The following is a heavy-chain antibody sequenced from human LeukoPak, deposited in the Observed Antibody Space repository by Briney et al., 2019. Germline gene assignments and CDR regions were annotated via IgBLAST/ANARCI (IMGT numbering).Heavy chain of an antibody. J-gene: IGHJ4*02. D-gene: IGHD6-13*01. V-gene: IGHV1-2*02. CDR3: ARDSSSWNY. CDR1: GYTFTGYW. Sequence: GASVKVSCKASGYTFTGYWMHWVRQGPGQGLEWMGWINPNSGSTNYAHNFQGRVTMTRDTSISTAYMELSSLRSDDTAVYYCARDSSSWNYWGQGTLVTVSS. CDR2: INPNSGST.